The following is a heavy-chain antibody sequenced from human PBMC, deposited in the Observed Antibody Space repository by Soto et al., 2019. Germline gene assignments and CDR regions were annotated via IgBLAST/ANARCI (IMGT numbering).Heavy chain of an antibody. V-gene: IGHV3-33*01. CDR2: IWYDGSNK. CDR1: GFIFSSYG. J-gene: IGHJ3*02. Sequence: QVQLVESGGGVVQPGRSLRLSCAASGFIFSSYGMHWVRQAPGKGLEWVAVIWYDGSNKYYADSVKGRFTISRDNSMNTLYLQMNSLRAEDTAVYYCARDGYTGDDAFDIWGQGAMVTVSS. CDR3: ARDGYTGDDAFDI. D-gene: IGHD5-12*01.